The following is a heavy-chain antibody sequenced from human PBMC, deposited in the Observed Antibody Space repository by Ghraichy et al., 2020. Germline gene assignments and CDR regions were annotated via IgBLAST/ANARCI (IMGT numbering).Heavy chain of an antibody. CDR2: ISGYNGNT. V-gene: IGHV1-18*04. D-gene: IGHD3-10*01. CDR3: ARGVTMIRGVIIEDY. CDR1: GYTFTSYG. Sequence: ASVKVSCKASGYTFTSYGISWVRQAPGQGLEWMGWISGYNGNTDYAPKLQGRLTMTTDTSTSTAYMELRSLRSDDTALYYCARGVTMIRGVIIEDYWGQGTLVTVSS. J-gene: IGHJ4*02.